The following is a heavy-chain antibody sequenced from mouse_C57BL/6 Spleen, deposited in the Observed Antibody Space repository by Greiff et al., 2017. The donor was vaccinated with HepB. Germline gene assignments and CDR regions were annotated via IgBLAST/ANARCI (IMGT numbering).Heavy chain of an antibody. D-gene: IGHD4-1*01. CDR3: ASELTGTRGFAY. Sequence: QVQLKQSGAELARPGASVKLSCKASGYTFTSYGISWVKQRTGQGLEWIGEIYPRSGNTYYNEKFKGKATLTADKSSSTAYMELRSLTSEDSAVYFCASELTGTRGFAYWGQGTLVTVSA. CDR2: IYPRSGNT. J-gene: IGHJ3*01. V-gene: IGHV1-81*01. CDR1: GYTFTSYG.